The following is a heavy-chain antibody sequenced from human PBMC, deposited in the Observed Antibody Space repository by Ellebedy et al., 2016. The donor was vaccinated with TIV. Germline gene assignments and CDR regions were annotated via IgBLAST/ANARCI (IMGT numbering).Heavy chain of an antibody. D-gene: IGHD3-22*01. CDR2: INPDRGDT. Sequence: AASVKVSCKASGYSFTGYYIHWVRQAPGQGLEWMEWINPDRGDTKYPQSFQVRVSMTRDTSSSTAYMELSGLTSDDTAIYYCAKDRFPYYDSSGTTGYFDYWGQGTLVIVSS. V-gene: IGHV1-2*02. J-gene: IGHJ4*02. CDR3: AKDRFPYYDSSGTTGYFDY. CDR1: GYSFTGYY.